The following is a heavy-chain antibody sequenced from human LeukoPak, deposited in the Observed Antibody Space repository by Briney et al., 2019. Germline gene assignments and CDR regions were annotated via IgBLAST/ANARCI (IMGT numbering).Heavy chain of an antibody. CDR3: ARPMDIVATMVNDAFDI. J-gene: IGHJ3*02. CDR2: INPNSGGT. V-gene: IGHV1-2*02. Sequence: ASVKVSCKASGYTFTGYYMHWVRQAPGQGLEWMGWINPNSGGTNYAQKFQGRVTMTRDTSISTAYMELSSLRSEDTAVYYCARPMDIVATMVNDAFDIWGQGTMVTVSS. CDR1: GYTFTGYY. D-gene: IGHD5-12*01.